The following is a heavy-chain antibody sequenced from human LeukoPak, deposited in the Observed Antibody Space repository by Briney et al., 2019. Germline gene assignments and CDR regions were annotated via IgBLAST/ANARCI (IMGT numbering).Heavy chain of an antibody. Sequence: ASVKVSCKASGYTFTNYFMHWVRQAPGQGLEWMGIINPSDGSTGYAQKFQGRVTMTRGTSTSTVYMELSSLRSEDTAVYYCARRIGYGDYVSNWFDPGGQGTLVTVSS. CDR3: ARRIGYGDYVSNWFDP. V-gene: IGHV1-46*01. CDR2: INPSDGST. J-gene: IGHJ5*02. CDR1: GYTFTNYF. D-gene: IGHD4-17*01.